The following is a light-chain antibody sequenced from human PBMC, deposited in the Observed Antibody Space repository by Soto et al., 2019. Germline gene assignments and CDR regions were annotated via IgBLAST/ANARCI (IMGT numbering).Light chain of an antibody. J-gene: IGLJ1*01. CDR3: QSYDSSLSGYV. V-gene: IGLV1-40*01. CDR1: SSNIGAGYD. CDR2: GNS. Sequence: QSVLTQPPSVSGAPGQRVTISCTGSSSNIGAGYDVHWYQRLPGTAPKLLIYGNSNRPSGVPDRFSGSKSGTSASLAITGLQAEDEADYYCQSYDSSLSGYVFGTGTKPTVL.